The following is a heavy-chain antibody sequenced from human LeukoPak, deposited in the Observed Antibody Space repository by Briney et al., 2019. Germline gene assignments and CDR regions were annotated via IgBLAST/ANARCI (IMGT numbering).Heavy chain of an antibody. CDR1: GFTFSSYW. CDR2: IYYSGST. J-gene: IGHJ6*03. Sequence: PGGSLRLSCAASGFTFSSYWMSWVRQPPGKGLEWIGSIYYSGSTNYNPSLKSRVTISVDTSKNQFSLKLSSVTAADTAVYYCARVSPSLRFTRLEPNMDVWGKGTTVTVSS. V-gene: IGHV4-59*01. CDR3: ARVSPSLRFTRLEPNMDV. D-gene: IGHD3-3*01.